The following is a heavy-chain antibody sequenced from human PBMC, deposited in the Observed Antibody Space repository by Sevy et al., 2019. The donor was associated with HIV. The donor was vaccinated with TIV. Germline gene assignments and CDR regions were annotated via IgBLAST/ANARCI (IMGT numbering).Heavy chain of an antibody. D-gene: IGHD3-16*01. CDR1: GYTFNTYG. CDR3: ARDLGDHSHNFDF. Sequence: ASVKVSCKASGYTFNTYGISWVRQAPGQGLQWMGWNSAYNGNTNYAQKLQGRVTMTTDTSTSTAYMELRSLRSDDTAVYYCARDLGDHSHNFDFWGQGTLVTVSS. CDR2: NSAYNGNT. V-gene: IGHV1-18*01. J-gene: IGHJ4*02.